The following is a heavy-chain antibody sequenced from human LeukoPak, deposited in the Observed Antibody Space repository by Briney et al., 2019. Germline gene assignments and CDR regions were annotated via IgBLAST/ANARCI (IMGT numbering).Heavy chain of an antibody. CDR1: GYTFTSYG. D-gene: IGHD6-19*01. V-gene: IGHV1-18*01. CDR3: ARDPGGWYGGEVDY. J-gene: IGHJ4*02. Sequence: ASVKVSCKASGYTFTSYGISWVRQAPGQGLEWMGWISAYNGNTNYAQKLQGRVTMTTDTSTSTAYMELRSLRSDDAAVYYCARDPGGWYGGEVDYWGQGTLVTVSS. CDR2: ISAYNGNT.